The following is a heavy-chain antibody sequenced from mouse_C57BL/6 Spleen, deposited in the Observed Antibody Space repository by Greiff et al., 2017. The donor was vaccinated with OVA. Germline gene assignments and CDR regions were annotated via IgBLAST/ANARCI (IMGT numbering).Heavy chain of an antibody. CDR1: GYTFTSYW. J-gene: IGHJ4*01. Sequence: VQLQQPGAELVRPGSSVKLSCKASGYTFTSYWMHWVKQRPIQGLEWIGNIDPSDSETHYNQKFKDKATLTVDKSSSTAYMQLSSLTSEDSAVYYCARGGDDGYYAYAMDYWGQGTSVTVSS. CDR2: IDPSDSET. CDR3: ARGGDDGYYAYAMDY. V-gene: IGHV1-52*01. D-gene: IGHD2-3*01.